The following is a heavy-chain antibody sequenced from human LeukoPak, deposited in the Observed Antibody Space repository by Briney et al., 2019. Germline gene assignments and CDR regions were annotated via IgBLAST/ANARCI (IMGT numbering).Heavy chain of an antibody. J-gene: IGHJ4*02. CDR3: ARGLLATTYY. V-gene: IGHV1-2*02. D-gene: IGHD1-1*01. CDR1: GYTFTGNN. CDR2: INPNSGAT. Sequence: ASVKVCCKGSGYTFTGNNIHWVRQAPGQGLEWMGWINPNSGATNYAQNFQGRVTMTRDTSISTAYMELSSLRSDDTAVYYCARGLLATTYYWGQGTMVTVSS.